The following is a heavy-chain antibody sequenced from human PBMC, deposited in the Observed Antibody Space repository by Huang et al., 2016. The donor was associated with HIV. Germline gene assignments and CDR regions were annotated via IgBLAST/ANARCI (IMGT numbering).Heavy chain of an antibody. CDR2: VEPEIGET. V-gene: IGHV1-24*01. CDR1: EYTLTELS. CDR3: ATGFDVFFDF. D-gene: IGHD3-9*01. J-gene: IGHJ4*02. Sequence: QVQLVQSRAEVKKPGASVTFSSKVSEYTLTELSIHWVRQPPGKGLEWMVGVEPEIGETIYAQKWQGRVTMTEDTSTETAFMELRGLRPEDTAVYYCATGFDVFFDFWGQGTLVTVSS.